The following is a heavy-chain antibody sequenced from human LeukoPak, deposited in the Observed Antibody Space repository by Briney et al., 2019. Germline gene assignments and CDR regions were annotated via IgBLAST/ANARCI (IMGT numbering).Heavy chain of an antibody. V-gene: IGHV3-11*01. J-gene: IGHJ4*02. CDR2: ISSSGSTI. Sequence: GGSLRLSCAASGFSFSNYWMSWVRQAPGKGLEWVSYISSSGSTIYYADSVKGRFTISRDNAKNSLYLQMNSLRAEDTAVYYCARASVEMAPLGDYWGQGTLVTVSS. CDR1: GFSFSNYW. CDR3: ARASVEMAPLGDY. D-gene: IGHD5-24*01.